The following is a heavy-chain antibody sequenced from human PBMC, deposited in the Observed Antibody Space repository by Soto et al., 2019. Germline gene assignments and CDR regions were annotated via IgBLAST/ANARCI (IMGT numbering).Heavy chain of an antibody. V-gene: IGHV1-18*04. Sequence: QVQLVQSGPEVKKPGASVKVSCKASGYSFTSYGVSWVRQAPGQGLELMGWISANSGNTDYAQKVRGRVTMTTETSTSTAYMDLRSLRSDDTAVYYCVRDPQRNDYWGQGTLVTVSS. CDR2: ISANSGNT. J-gene: IGHJ4*02. CDR3: VRDPQRNDY. CDR1: GYSFTSYG. D-gene: IGHD6-25*01.